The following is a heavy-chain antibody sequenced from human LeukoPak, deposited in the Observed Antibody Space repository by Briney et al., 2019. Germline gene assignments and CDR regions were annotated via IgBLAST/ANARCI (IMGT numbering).Heavy chain of an antibody. CDR3: ARAGSGWYGGRLFEF. Sequence: SETLSLTCTVSGGSISFYHWSWIRQSPGKELEWIGDTSESGSTNYMPSLKSRVTISVDTSNQFSLKLSSVTAADTAVYYCARAGSGWYGGRLFEFWGPGALVAVSS. CDR1: GGSISFYH. D-gene: IGHD6-13*01. CDR2: TSESGST. J-gene: IGHJ4*02. V-gene: IGHV4-59*01.